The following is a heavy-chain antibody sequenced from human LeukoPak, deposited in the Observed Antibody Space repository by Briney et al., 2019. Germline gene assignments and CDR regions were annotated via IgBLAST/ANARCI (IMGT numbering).Heavy chain of an antibody. CDR2: IIPMVDSA. CDR1: GGTFSSYA. V-gene: IGHV1-69*06. CDR3: ARVRQYSSWNFDY. Sequence: GSSVKVSCKASGGTFSSYAISWVRQAPGQGLEWMGGIIPMVDSANYGQKFQGRVTITADISTTTAYLELSSLRYEDTAMYYCARVRQYSSWNFDYWGQGTLVTVSS. J-gene: IGHJ4*02. D-gene: IGHD6-6*01.